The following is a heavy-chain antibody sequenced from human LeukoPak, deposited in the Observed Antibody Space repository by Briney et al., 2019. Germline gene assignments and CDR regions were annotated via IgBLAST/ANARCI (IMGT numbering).Heavy chain of an antibody. CDR3: ARGQDGDYGFDY. Sequence: PSETLSLTCAVYGGSFSGYYWSWIRQPPGKGLEWIGEINHSGSTNYNPSLKSRVTISVDTSKNQFSLKLSSVTAADTAVYYCARGQDGDYGFDYWGQGTLVSVS. J-gene: IGHJ4*02. V-gene: IGHV4-34*01. D-gene: IGHD4-17*01. CDR2: INHSGST. CDR1: GGSFSGYY.